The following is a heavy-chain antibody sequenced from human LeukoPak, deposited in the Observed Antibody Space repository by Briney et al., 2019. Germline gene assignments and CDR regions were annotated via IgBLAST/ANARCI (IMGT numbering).Heavy chain of an antibody. D-gene: IGHD3-10*01. V-gene: IGHV1-18*01. CDR1: GYTFISYG. CDR2: ISAYNGNT. CDR3: ARGTMVRGVTYYYYGMDV. J-gene: IGHJ6*02. Sequence: ASAKVSCKASGYTFISYGISWVRQAPGQGLEWMGWISAYNGNTNYAQKLQGRVTMTTDTSTSTAYMELRSLRSDDTAVYYCARGTMVRGVTYYYYGMDVWGQGTTVTVSS.